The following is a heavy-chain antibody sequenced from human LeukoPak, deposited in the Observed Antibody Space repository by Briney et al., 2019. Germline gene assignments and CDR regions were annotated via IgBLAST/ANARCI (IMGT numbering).Heavy chain of an antibody. J-gene: IGHJ2*01. D-gene: IGHD2-15*01. V-gene: IGHV3-48*02. CDR3: ARDCSGGSCYSHWYFDL. Sequence: GGSLRLSCAASGFTFSSYSRNWVRQAPGKGLEWISYINGRSNGIFYADSVKGRFTISRDNAKNLVYLQMNSLRDEDTAVYYCARDCSGGSCYSHWYFDLWGRGTLVTVSS. CDR1: GFTFSSYS. CDR2: INGRSNGI.